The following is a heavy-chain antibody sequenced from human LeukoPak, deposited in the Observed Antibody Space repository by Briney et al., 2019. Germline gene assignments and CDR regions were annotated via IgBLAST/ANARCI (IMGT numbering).Heavy chain of an antibody. D-gene: IGHD1-14*01. V-gene: IGHV4-34*01. CDR2: INHSGST. CDR1: GGSFSGYY. CDR3: ARLRRTPYWYFDL. Sequence: SETLSLTCAVYGGSFSGYYWSWIRQPPGKGLEWIGEINHSGSTNYNPSLKSRVTISVDTSKNQFPLKLSSVTAADTAVYYCARLRRTPYWYFDLWGRGTLVTVSS. J-gene: IGHJ2*01.